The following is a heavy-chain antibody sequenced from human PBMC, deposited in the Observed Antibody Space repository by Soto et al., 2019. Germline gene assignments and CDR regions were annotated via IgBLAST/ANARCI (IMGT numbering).Heavy chain of an antibody. CDR1: GFTFSRYG. CDR2: IWYDGSNK. CDR3: ERSYYDSSGSIGFAFDI. V-gene: IGHV3-33*01. D-gene: IGHD3-22*01. J-gene: IGHJ3*02. Sequence: QVQLVESGGGVVQPGRSLRLSCAASGFTFSRYGMHWVRQAPGKGLEWVADIWYDGSNKYYADSVKGRFTISRDNSKNTLYLQMNSLRAEDTAVYFCERSYYDSSGSIGFAFDIWGQGTMVTVSS.